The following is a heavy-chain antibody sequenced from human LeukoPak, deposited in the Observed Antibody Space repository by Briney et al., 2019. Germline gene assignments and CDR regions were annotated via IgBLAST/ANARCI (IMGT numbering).Heavy chain of an antibody. CDR1: GYSFSSYW. J-gene: IGHJ3*02. CDR3: ARSRLTDAFDI. D-gene: IGHD4/OR15-4a*01. CDR2: IYPADSDT. V-gene: IGHV5-51*01. Sequence: GESLKISCKGSGYSFSSYWIGWVRQMPGKGLEWMGIIYPADSDTRYSPSFQGQVTISADKSISTAYLQWSSLKASDTAMYYCARSRLTDAFDIWGQGTMVTVSS.